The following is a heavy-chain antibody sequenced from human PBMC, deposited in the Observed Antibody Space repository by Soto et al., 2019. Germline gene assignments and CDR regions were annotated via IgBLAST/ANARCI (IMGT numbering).Heavy chain of an antibody. CDR2: IRTKTNSFAT. D-gene: IGHD4-17*01. V-gene: IGHV3-73*01. CDR3: IRSYGDNTY. Sequence: EVPLVESGGVLVQPGGSLKLSCAASGFTFSVSTMHWVRQASGKGLEWVGRIRTKTNSFATAYAASVTGRFTISRDDSKNAAYLQMNSLKTEDTAMYYCIRSYGDNTYWGQGTLVTVSS. J-gene: IGHJ4*02. CDR1: GFTFSVST.